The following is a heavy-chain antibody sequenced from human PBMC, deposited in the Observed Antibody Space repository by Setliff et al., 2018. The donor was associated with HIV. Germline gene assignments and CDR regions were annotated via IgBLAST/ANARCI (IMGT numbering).Heavy chain of an antibody. Sequence: PSETLSLTCTVSGDSITSRPYWTWVRQPAGKGLEWIGRIYTSGSTNYNPSLKSRVSMSLDTSKNHFSLELSSVTAADTAVYYCTREFFYWGQGILVTVSS. CDR1: GDSITSRPY. CDR3: TREFFY. V-gene: IGHV4-4*07. J-gene: IGHJ4*02. D-gene: IGHD3-3*01. CDR2: IYTSGST.